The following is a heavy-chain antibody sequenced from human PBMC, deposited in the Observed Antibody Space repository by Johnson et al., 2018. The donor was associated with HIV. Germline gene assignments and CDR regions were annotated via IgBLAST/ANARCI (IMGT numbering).Heavy chain of an antibody. V-gene: IGHV3-25*03. J-gene: IGHJ3*02. D-gene: IGHD2-21*01. CDR3: VRARGYSLAFDI. CDR2: GNPYGGST. CDR1: QFTFSSYS. Sequence: VQLVESGGGVVQPGWSPRLSCAASQFTFSSYSMNCVRQAPGNGLELVGQGNPYGGSTYLIDSVKYRFNISRVTAKNTLHLQMKSLRAGDTAVYYCVRARGYSLAFDIWGQGTMVTVSS.